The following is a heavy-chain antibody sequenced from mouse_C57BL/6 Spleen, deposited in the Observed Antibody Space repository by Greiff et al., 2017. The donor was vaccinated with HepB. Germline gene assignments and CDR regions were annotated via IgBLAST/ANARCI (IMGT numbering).Heavy chain of an antibody. V-gene: IGHV5-12*01. Sequence: EVQLVESGGGLLQPGGSLKLSCAASGFTFSDYYMYWVRQTPEKRLEWVAYISNGGGSTYYPDTVKGRFTISRDNAKNTLYLQMSRLKSEDTAMYYCARYGNYSHWYFDVWGTGTTVTVSS. D-gene: IGHD2-1*01. CDR1: GFTFSDYY. CDR2: ISNGGGST. J-gene: IGHJ1*03. CDR3: ARYGNYSHWYFDV.